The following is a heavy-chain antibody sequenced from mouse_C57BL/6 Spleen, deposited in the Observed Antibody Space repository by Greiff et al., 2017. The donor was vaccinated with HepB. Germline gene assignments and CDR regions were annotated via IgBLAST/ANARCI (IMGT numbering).Heavy chain of an antibody. CDR3: ARSGSNYLYFDV. Sequence: VQLQQSGPELVKPGASVKISCKASGYTFTDYYMNWVKQSHGKSLEWIGDINPNNGGTSYNQKFKGKATLTVDKSSSTAYMELRSLTSEDSAVYYCARSGSNYLYFDVWGTGTTVTVSS. CDR2: INPNNGGT. CDR1: GYTFTDYY. D-gene: IGHD2-5*01. J-gene: IGHJ1*03. V-gene: IGHV1-26*01.